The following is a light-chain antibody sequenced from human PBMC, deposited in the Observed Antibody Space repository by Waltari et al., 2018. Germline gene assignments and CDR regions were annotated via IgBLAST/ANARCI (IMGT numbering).Light chain of an antibody. CDR1: SSDVGSYNL. CDR3: CSYAGSSTLV. CDR2: EVS. V-gene: IGLV2-23*02. J-gene: IGLJ2*01. Sequence: QSALTQPASVSGSPGQSITISCTGTSSDVGSYNLVSWYQQPPGKAPKLMIYEVSNRPSGVSNRFSGSKSGNTASLTISGLQAEDEADYYCCSYAGSSTLVFGGGTKLTVL.